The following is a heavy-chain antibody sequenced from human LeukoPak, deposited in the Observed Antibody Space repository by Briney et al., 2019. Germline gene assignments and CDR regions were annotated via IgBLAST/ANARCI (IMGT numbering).Heavy chain of an antibody. Sequence: GGSLTLSCAASGFTFSSYWMHWVRQAPGKGLVWVSRINSDGSSTSYADSVKGRFTISRDNAKNTLYLQMNSRRAEDTAVYYCARQDAGTVTTFYLFDYWGQGTLVTASS. CDR3: ARQDAGTVTTFYLFDY. CDR2: INSDGSST. J-gene: IGHJ4*02. CDR1: GFTFSSYW. V-gene: IGHV3-74*01. D-gene: IGHD4-17*01.